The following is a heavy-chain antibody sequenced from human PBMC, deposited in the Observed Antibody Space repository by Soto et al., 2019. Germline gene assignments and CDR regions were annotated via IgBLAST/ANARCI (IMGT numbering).Heavy chain of an antibody. V-gene: IGHV4-30-4*01. J-gene: IGHJ4*02. CDR1: GGSISSGDYY. D-gene: IGHD3-3*01. CDR2: IYYSGST. Sequence: SETLSLTCTVSGGSISSGDYYWSWIRQPPGKGLEWIGYIYYSGSTYYNPSLKSRVTISVDTSKNQFSLKLSSVTAADTAVYYCARGLLPLTYHYTPCYFDYWGQGTLVTVSS. CDR3: ARGLLPLTYHYTPCYFDY.